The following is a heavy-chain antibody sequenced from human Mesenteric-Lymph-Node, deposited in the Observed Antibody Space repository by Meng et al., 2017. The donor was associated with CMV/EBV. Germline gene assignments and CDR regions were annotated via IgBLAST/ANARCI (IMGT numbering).Heavy chain of an antibody. J-gene: IGHJ4*02. V-gene: IGHV4-39*07. CDR3: ARPSYNSDGPLDY. Sequence: GSLRLSCNVSGGSFSSSNFYWGWIRQPPGRGLEWIGTISYIGRTSYSPSLKSRVTMSIDTSKSQFSLRLTSVTAADTAVYYCARPSYNSDGPLDYWGQGTLVTVSS. D-gene: IGHD6-19*01. CDR1: GGSFSSSNFY. CDR2: ISYIGRT.